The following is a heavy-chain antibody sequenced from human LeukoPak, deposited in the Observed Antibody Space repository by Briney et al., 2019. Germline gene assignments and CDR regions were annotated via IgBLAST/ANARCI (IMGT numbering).Heavy chain of an antibody. J-gene: IGHJ6*03. V-gene: IGHV4-59*01. CDR2: IYSGGST. CDR1: GDSINGYY. CDR3: ATYSGSFTGYYYYYMDV. D-gene: IGHD1-26*01. Sequence: SETLSLTCTVSGDSINGYYWSWIRQPPGKGLEWIGFIYSGGSTNYNPSLKSRVTISVDTSKNQFSLKLSSVTAADTAVYYCATYSGSFTGYYYYYMDVWGKGTTVTISS.